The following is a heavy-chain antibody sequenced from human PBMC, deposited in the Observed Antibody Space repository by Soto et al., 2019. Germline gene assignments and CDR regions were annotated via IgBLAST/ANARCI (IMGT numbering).Heavy chain of an antibody. CDR1: GFTFSSYA. CDR2: ISGSGGST. D-gene: IGHD5-18*01. CDR3: AFIHGYYFDY. J-gene: IGHJ4*02. V-gene: IGHV3-23*01. Sequence: TWGSLRLSCAPSGFTFSSYAMSWVRQAPGKGLEWVSAISGSGGSTYYADSVKGRFTIYRDNSKNTLYLQMNSLRAEDTAVYYCAFIHGYYFDYWGQGTLVTVSS.